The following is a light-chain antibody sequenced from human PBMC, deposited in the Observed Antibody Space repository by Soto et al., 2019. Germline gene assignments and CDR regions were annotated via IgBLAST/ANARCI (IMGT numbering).Light chain of an antibody. Sequence: PGERVTLSCRASQSVSSSYLTWYQQKPGQAPRLLIYDASNRATGIPDRFSGSVSGTGFTLTISRLEPEDFAVYYCQQYGSSPPWTFGQGTKVDI. CDR2: DAS. V-gene: IGKV3-20*01. CDR1: QSVSSSY. J-gene: IGKJ1*01. CDR3: QQYGSSPPWT.